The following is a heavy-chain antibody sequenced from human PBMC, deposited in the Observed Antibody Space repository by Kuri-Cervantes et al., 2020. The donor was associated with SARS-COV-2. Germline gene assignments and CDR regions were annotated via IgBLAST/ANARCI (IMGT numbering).Heavy chain of an antibody. Sequence: GESLKISCAASGFTFSSYWMHWVRQAPGKGLVWVSRINSDGSRTSYADSVKGRFTISRDNAKNTLYLQMNSLRAEDTAVYYCARDRYDFWSGLGYYYYGMDVWGQGTTVTVSS. V-gene: IGHV3-74*01. CDR2: INSDGSRT. CDR3: ARDRYDFWSGLGYYYYGMDV. D-gene: IGHD3-3*01. CDR1: GFTFSSYW. J-gene: IGHJ6*02.